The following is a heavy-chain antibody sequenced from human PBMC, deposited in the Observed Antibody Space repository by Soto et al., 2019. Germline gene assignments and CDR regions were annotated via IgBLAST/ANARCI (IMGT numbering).Heavy chain of an antibody. Sequence: PGGALRLSCAPCAFSFSRYGIDWVRQAPGKGLEWVAVISYDESTTFYADSVNGRFTISRDNSKNTLFLQMNSLRPEDTAVYYCSKAMIGSYDSDAFDVWGQGTMVTVSS. CDR1: AFSFSRYG. V-gene: IGHV3-30*18. CDR2: ISYDESTT. J-gene: IGHJ3*01. D-gene: IGHD3-22*01. CDR3: SKAMIGSYDSDAFDV.